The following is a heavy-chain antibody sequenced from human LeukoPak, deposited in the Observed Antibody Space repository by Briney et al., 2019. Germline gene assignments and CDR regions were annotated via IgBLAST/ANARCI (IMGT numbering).Heavy chain of an antibody. CDR2: ISNDGTTN. V-gene: IGHV3-48*04. Sequence: PGGSLRLSCAASGFTFSSYSMNWVRQAPGKGLEWVSYISNDGTTNYYADSVKGRVTISRDNAKNSLYLQMNSLRAEDTAVYYCARKQATVPGDYWGQGTLVTVSS. CDR3: ARKQATVPGDY. J-gene: IGHJ4*02. CDR1: GFTFSSYS. D-gene: IGHD1-1*01.